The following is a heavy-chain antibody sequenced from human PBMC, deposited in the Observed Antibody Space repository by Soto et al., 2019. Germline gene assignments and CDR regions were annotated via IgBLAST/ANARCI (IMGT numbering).Heavy chain of an antibody. CDR2: ISSSSSYI. J-gene: IGHJ4*02. V-gene: IGHV3-21*01. D-gene: IGHD6-19*01. CDR3: ARGKVAGTRRFDY. Sequence: PGGSLRLSCAASGFTFSSYSMNWVRQAPGKGLEWVSSISSSSSYIYYADSVKGRFTISRDNAKNSLYLQMNSLRAEDTAVYYCARGKVAGTRRFDYWGQGTLVTVSS. CDR1: GFTFSSYS.